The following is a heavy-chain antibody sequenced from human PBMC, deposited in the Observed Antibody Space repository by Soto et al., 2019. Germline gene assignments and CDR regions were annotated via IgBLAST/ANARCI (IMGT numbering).Heavy chain of an antibody. D-gene: IGHD6-19*01. CDR2: IYYSGST. Sequence: PSETLSLTCTVSGGSISSSSYCRGLIRQPPGKGLEWIGSIYYSGSTYYNPSLKSRVTISVDTSKNQFSLKLSSVTAADTAVYYCARHENSSGWQGGFDYWGQGTLVTVSS. CDR3: ARHENSSGWQGGFDY. CDR1: GGSISSSSYC. J-gene: IGHJ4*02. V-gene: IGHV4-39*01.